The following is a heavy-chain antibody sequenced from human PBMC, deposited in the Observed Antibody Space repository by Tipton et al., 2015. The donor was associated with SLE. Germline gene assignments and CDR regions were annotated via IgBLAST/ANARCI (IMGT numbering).Heavy chain of an antibody. Sequence: TLSLTCAVSGYSISSGYYWGWIRQPPGKGLEWIATIFHTGSTYYNPSLKSRVTISVDTSKNQFSLRVSSVIAADTAVSYCARMFRAASGGFDYWGQGTLVTVSS. J-gene: IGHJ4*02. CDR3: ARMFRAASGGFDY. CDR2: IFHTGST. CDR1: GYSISSGYY. D-gene: IGHD6-13*01. V-gene: IGHV4-38-2*01.